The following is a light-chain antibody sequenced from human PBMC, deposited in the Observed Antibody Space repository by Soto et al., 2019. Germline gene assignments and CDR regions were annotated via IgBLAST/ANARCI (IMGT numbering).Light chain of an antibody. CDR3: QHYDGSPT. Sequence: EIVLTQSPGTLSLSPGDRATLSCRASQSVSTNYIAWYQQKPGQAPSLLIYGASSRATGIPDRFSGSGSGTDFTLTISRLEPEDFALYYCQHYDGSPTFGQGTKVEIK. CDR2: GAS. J-gene: IGKJ1*01. V-gene: IGKV3-20*01. CDR1: QSVSTNY.